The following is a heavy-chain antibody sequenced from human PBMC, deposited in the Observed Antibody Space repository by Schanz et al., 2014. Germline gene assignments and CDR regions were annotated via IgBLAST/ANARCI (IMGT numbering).Heavy chain of an antibody. Sequence: QVQLVESGGGVVQPGGSLRLSCAASGFTLSNYGIHWVRQAPGKGLEWVAVIYYDGGLRFFADSVRGRVTISRDNSNNMVDLQMNSLRAEDTAIYYCTKWANEGGGGYCHFDRWGQGTLVTVSS. CDR1: GFTLSNYG. V-gene: IGHV3-33*06. D-gene: IGHD2-21*01. J-gene: IGHJ4*02. CDR3: TKWANEGGGGYCHFDR. CDR2: IYYDGGLR.